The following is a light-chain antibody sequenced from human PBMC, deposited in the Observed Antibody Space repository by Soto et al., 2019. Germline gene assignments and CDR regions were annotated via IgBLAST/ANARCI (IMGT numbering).Light chain of an antibody. CDR3: QSYDISLSGVL. CDR2: GNT. CDR1: NSNIGSNT. V-gene: IGLV1-40*01. Sequence: QSVLTQPPSASGTPGQRVTISCSGSNSNIGSNTVNWYQKLPGTAPKLLIFGNTNRPSGVPDRFSGSKSGTSASLAITGLQAEDEADYYCQSYDISLSGVLFGGGTKLTVL. J-gene: IGLJ2*01.